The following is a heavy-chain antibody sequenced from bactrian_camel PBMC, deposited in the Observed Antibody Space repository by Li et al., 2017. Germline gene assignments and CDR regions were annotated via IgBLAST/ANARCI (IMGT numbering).Heavy chain of an antibody. J-gene: IGHJ6*01. Sequence: HVQLVESGGGTVQAGGSLKLSCGTTGFDFAGTSVAWFRQAPGKKREGVARIYNGGTNAYYADFVEDRFTISQDSGKNTLYLQMDNVQPEDTGTYYCAADTLPAGVLLTTPWHSGYWGQGTQVTVS. V-gene: IGHV3S54*01. CDR2: IYNGGTNA. D-gene: IGHD7*01. CDR1: GFDFAGTS. CDR3: AADTLPAGVLLTTPWHSGY.